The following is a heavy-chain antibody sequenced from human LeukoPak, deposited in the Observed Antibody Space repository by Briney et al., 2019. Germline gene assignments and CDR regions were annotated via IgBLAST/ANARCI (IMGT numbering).Heavy chain of an antibody. CDR3: ATARVNSVGNVWFDP. D-gene: IGHD3-10*01. V-gene: IGHV1-24*01. J-gene: IGHJ5*02. Sequence: GASVTVSCKLSVYTLTELSMHWVRQAPGKGREWMGGFDPEDGETIYAQKFQGRVTMTDDTSTDTAYMELSSLRSEDTAVYYCATARVNSVGNVWFDPWGQGTLVTVSS. CDR2: FDPEDGET. CDR1: VYTLTELS.